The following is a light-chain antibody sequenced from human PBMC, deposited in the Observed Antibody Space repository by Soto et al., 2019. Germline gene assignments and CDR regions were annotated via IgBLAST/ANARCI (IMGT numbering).Light chain of an antibody. V-gene: IGLV2-14*01. CDR2: EVS. J-gene: IGLJ2*01. CDR3: SSYRDTNTVV. Sequence: QSALTQPASVSGSPGQSITISCTGTSSDLDGYNYVSWYQYHPGKAPKLMIYEVSNRPSGISDRVSASKSGTTASLTISGLQAEDEADYYCSSYRDTNTVVFGGGTKLAVL. CDR1: SSDLDGYNY.